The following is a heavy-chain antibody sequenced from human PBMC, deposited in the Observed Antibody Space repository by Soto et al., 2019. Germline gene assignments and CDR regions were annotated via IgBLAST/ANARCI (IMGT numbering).Heavy chain of an antibody. V-gene: IGHV3-48*01. Sequence: EVQLVESGGGLVQPGGSLRLSCAASGFAFSLYSMNWVRQAPGKGLEWVSYISSSGTIYYADSVNGRFTITRDNAKSTLYLQMNSLRAEDTAMYYCVRDRNGDYVTEYFHYWGQGSLVTVSS. CDR3: VRDRNGDYVTEYFHY. J-gene: IGHJ1*01. CDR1: GFAFSLYS. D-gene: IGHD4-17*01. CDR2: ISSSGTI.